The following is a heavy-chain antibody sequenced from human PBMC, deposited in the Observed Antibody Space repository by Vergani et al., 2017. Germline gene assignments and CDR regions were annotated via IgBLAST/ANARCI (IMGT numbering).Heavy chain of an antibody. CDR1: GGSISSYY. CDR3: ARAGVPAALDY. V-gene: IGHV4-59*01. Sequence: QVQLQESGPGLVKPSETLSLTCTVSGGSISSYYWSWIRQPPGKGLEWIGYIYYSGSTNYNPSLKSRVTISVDTSKNQFSLKLSSVTAADTAVYYCARAGVPAALDYWGQGTRVTVSS. J-gene: IGHJ4*02. D-gene: IGHD2-2*01. CDR2: IYYSGST.